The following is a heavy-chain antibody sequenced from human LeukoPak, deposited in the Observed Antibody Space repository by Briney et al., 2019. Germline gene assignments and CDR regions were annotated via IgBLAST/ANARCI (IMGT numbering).Heavy chain of an antibody. D-gene: IGHD6-19*01. CDR1: GGTFSSYA. V-gene: IGHV1-69*05. J-gene: IGHJ4*02. Sequence: AVKVSCKASGGTFSSYAISWVRQAPGQGLEWMGRIIPIFGTANYAQKFQGRVTITTDESTSTAYMELSSLRSEDTAVYYCARGFGSSGWYDYWGQGALVTVSS. CDR2: IIPIFGTA. CDR3: ARGFGSSGWYDY.